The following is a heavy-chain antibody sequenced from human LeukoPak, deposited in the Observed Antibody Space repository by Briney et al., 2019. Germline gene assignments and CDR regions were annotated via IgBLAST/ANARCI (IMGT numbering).Heavy chain of an antibody. J-gene: IGHJ6*04. D-gene: IGHD3-3*01. CDR2: MNPNSGNT. Sequence: ASVKVSCKASGYTFTSYDINWVRQATGQGLEWMGWMNPNSGNTGYAQKFQGRVTITRNTSISTAYMELSSLRSEDTAVYYCARGNRFWSGYYPGSEAPEFMDVWGKGTTVTVSS. CDR1: GYTFTSYD. CDR3: ARGNRFWSGYYPGSEAPEFMDV. V-gene: IGHV1-8*03.